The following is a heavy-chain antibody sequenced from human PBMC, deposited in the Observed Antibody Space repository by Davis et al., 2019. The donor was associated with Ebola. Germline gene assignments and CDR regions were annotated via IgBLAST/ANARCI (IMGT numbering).Heavy chain of an antibody. CDR2: INGSGGST. D-gene: IGHD5-18*01. Sequence: GESLKISCAVSGFIFSSYAMSWVRQAPGKGLEWVSTINGSGGSTYYADSVRGRCTISRDNSKNTLYLQMDSLRAEDTAIYFCAKLDGYSYGPLAYFDFWGQGTLVTASS. CDR1: GFIFSSYA. CDR3: AKLDGYSYGPLAYFDF. V-gene: IGHV3-23*01. J-gene: IGHJ4*02.